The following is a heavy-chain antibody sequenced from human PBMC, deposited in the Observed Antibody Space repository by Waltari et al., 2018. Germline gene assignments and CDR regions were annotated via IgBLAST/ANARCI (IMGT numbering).Heavy chain of an antibody. CDR2: SDRDGSET. CDR3: ARLSSSWNEKGAFDI. J-gene: IGHJ3*02. V-gene: IGHV3-7*01. D-gene: IGHD6-13*01. Sequence: EVQLVESGGGLVQPGGSLRLSCGGTGFTLSSFWMSWVRQAPGKGLDWVANSDRDGSETYYVDSVKGRFTISRDNAKNSLYLEMNTLRVEDTAIYYCARLSSSWNEKGAFDIWGQGTMVTVSS. CDR1: GFTLSSFW.